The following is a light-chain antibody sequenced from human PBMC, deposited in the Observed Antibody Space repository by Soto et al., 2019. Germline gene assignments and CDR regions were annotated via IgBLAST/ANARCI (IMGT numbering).Light chain of an antibody. CDR3: CSYAGFSTLV. Sequence: QSALTQPASVSGSPGQSVTISCTGSSSDVGTYDLVSWYQQHPGKAPKILIYEGTKRPSGVSNRFSGSKSGNTASLTIPGLQAEDEADYFCCSYAGFSTLVFGGGTKLTVL. CDR2: EGT. V-gene: IGLV2-23*01. J-gene: IGLJ3*02. CDR1: SSDVGTYDL.